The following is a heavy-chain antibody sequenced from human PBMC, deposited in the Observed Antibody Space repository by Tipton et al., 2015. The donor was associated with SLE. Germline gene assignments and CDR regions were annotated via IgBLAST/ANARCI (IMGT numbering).Heavy chain of an antibody. CDR2: IYSRGDR. D-gene: IGHD4-17*01. CDR3: ARGSDGEYVRYFDV. J-gene: IGHJ2*01. V-gene: IGHV4-4*07. Sequence: LRLSCTVSGGSISFDYWSWIRQSAGRGLEWIWRIYSRGDRDYNPSLRSRVTMSIDASQNRVSLRLKSVSAADTAVYYCARGSDGEYVRYFDVWGPGTLVTVSS. CDR1: GGSISFDY.